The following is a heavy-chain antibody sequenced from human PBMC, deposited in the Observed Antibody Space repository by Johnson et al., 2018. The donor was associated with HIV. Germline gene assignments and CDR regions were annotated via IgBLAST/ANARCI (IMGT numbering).Heavy chain of an antibody. CDR3: ARGKKQWLDEDAFDI. J-gene: IGHJ3*02. V-gene: IGHV3-74*01. CDR1: GFTFSSYW. CDR2: INSDVSST. D-gene: IGHD6-19*01. Sequence: MQLIESGGGLVQPGGSLRLSCAASGFTFSSYWMHWVRQAPGKGLVWVSRINSDVSSTSYADSVKGRFTISRDNPKNTLYLQMNSLRAEDTAVYYCARGKKQWLDEDAFDIWGQGTMVTVSS.